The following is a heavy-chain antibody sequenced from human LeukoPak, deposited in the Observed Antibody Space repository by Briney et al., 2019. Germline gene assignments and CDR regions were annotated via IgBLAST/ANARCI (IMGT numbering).Heavy chain of an antibody. CDR1: GFTFSSYE. V-gene: IGHV3-48*03. CDR2: ISSSGSTI. CDR3: ARERYSGKNYYYYMDV. D-gene: IGHD1-26*01. J-gene: IGHJ6*03. Sequence: GGSLRLSCAASGFTFSSYEMNWVRQAPGKGLEWVSYISSSGSTIYYADSVKGRFTISRDNAKNSLYLQMNSLRAEDTAVYYCARERYSGKNYYYYMDVWGKGTPVTISS.